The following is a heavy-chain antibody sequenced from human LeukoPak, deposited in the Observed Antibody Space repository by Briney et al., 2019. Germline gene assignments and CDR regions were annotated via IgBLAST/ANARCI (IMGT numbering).Heavy chain of an antibody. D-gene: IGHD5-12*01. CDR1: GYTLTELS. V-gene: IGHV1-24*01. Sequence: GASVKVSCKVSGYTLTELSMHWVRQAPGKGLEWMGGFDPEDGETIYAQKFQGRVTMTEDTSTDTAYMELSSLRSEDTAVYYCATSGSTPPPLGYYYYMDVWGKGTTVTVSS. J-gene: IGHJ6*03. CDR2: FDPEDGET. CDR3: ATSGSTPPPLGYYYYMDV.